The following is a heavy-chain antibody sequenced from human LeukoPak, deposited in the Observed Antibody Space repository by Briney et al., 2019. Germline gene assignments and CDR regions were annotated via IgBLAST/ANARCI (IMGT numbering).Heavy chain of an antibody. V-gene: IGHV4-34*01. CDR1: GGSISGYY. Sequence: PSETLSLTCTVSGGSISGYYWSWIRQPPGKGLEWIGEINHSGSTNYNPSLKSRVTISVDTSKNQFSLKLSSVTAADTAVYYCARISYGSGSYYLDYWGQGTLVTVSS. J-gene: IGHJ4*02. CDR3: ARISYGSGSYYLDY. D-gene: IGHD3-10*01. CDR2: INHSGST.